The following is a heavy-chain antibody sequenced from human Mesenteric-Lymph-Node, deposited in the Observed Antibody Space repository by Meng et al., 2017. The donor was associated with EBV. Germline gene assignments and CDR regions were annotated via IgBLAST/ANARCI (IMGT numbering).Heavy chain of an antibody. CDR1: GGSISRSSYY. V-gene: IGHV4-39*07. D-gene: IGHD2-21*02. Sequence: QVQLQESGPGLVKPSXXLSLTCTVSGGSISRSSYYWGWIRQPPGKGLEWIGSIYYSGSTYYNPSLKSRVTISVDTSQNQFSLKLNSVTAADTAVYYCARDCSGDCPIDSWGQGTLVTVSS. CDR3: ARDCSGDCPIDS. J-gene: IGHJ4*02. CDR2: IYYSGST.